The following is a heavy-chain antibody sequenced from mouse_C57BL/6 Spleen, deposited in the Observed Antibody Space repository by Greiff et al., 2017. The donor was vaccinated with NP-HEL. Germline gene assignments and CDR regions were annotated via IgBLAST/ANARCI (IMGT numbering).Heavy chain of an antibody. D-gene: IGHD1-1*01. CDR1: GYTFTSYC. CDR3: ARGGYGTLYAMDY. Sequence: QVQLQQPGAELVRPGPSVTLSCKASGYTFTSYCMHWVKQRPGQGLEWIGVIDPSDSYTTYNQKFKGKATLTGDTSSSTAYRQLSSLTSEDSAVYYCARGGYGTLYAMDYWGQGTSVTVSS. J-gene: IGHJ4*01. V-gene: IGHV1-59*01. CDR2: IDPSDSYT.